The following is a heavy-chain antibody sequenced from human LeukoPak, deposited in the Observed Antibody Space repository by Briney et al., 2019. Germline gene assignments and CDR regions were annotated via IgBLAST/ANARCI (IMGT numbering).Heavy chain of an antibody. Sequence: GGSLRLPCAASGFTFSSYSMNWVRQAPGKGLEWVSSISSSSSYIYYADSVKGRFTISRDNAKNSLYLQMNSLRAEDTAVYYCASILTVRFDYWGQGTLVTVSS. CDR2: ISSSSSYI. J-gene: IGHJ4*02. CDR3: ASILTVRFDY. D-gene: IGHD2-21*01. CDR1: GFTFSSYS. V-gene: IGHV3-21*01.